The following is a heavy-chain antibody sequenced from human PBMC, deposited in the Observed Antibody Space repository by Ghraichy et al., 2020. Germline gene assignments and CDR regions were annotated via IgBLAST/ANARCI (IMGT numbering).Heavy chain of an antibody. CDR1: GYSFTSYW. V-gene: IGHV5-51*01. CDR3: ARAYYYGSGSPYYGMDV. CDR2: IYPGDSDT. Sequence: GESLNISCKGSGYSFTSYWIGWVRQMPGKGLEWMGIIYPGDSDTRYSPSFQGQVTISADKSISTAYLQWSSLKASDTAMYYCARAYYYGSGSPYYGMDVWGQGTTVTVSS. J-gene: IGHJ6*02. D-gene: IGHD3-10*01.